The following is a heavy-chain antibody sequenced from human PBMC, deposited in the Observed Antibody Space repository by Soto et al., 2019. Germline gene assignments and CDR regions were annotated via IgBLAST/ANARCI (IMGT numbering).Heavy chain of an antibody. Sequence: SETLSLTCRVSGASISRGAYSWAWIRQPPGKGLEWIGNSYHSGSTYYSPSLRSRVTISVDRSKSQFCLKLTSVTAADTAMYFCARLFSNFWPYFDDWGQGTPVTVSS. CDR1: GASISRGAYS. V-gene: IGHV4-30-2*01. J-gene: IGHJ4*02. CDR3: ARLFSNFWPYFDD. D-gene: IGHD1-7*01. CDR2: SYHSGST.